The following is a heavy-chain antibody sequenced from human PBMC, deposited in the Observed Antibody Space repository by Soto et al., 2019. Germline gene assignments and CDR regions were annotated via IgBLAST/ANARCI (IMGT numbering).Heavy chain of an antibody. D-gene: IGHD3-3*01. CDR1: GFTFSSYG. Sequence: GGSLRLSCAASGFTFSSYGLHWVRQAPGKGLEWVAVISYDGSNKYYADSVKGRFTISRDNSKNTLYLQMNSLRAEDTAVYYCAKEALRFLEWFPDYWGQGTLVTVSS. J-gene: IGHJ4*02. V-gene: IGHV3-30*18. CDR3: AKEALRFLEWFPDY. CDR2: ISYDGSNK.